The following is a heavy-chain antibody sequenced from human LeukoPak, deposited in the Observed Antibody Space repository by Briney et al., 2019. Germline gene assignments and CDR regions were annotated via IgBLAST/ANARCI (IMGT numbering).Heavy chain of an antibody. CDR1: GYTLTELS. D-gene: IGHD1-26*01. CDR2: FDPEDGET. J-gene: IGHJ4*02. V-gene: IGHV1-24*01. Sequence: GASVKVSCKVSGYTLTELSMHWVRQAPGKGLEWMGGFDPEDGETIYAQKFQGRVTLTEDTSTDTAYMELSSLRSEDTAVYYCARDWSESGILDYWGQGTLVTVSS. CDR3: ARDWSESGILDY.